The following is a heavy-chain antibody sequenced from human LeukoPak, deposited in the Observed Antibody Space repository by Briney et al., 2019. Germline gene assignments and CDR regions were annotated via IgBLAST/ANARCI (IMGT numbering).Heavy chain of an antibody. CDR3: ARDDDSSGFHAFDI. D-gene: IGHD3-22*01. CDR2: INSDGSST. Sequence: GGSLRLSCAASGFTFSSYWMHWVRQAPGKGLVWVSRINSDGSSTSYADPVKGRFTISRDNAKNTLYLQMNSLRAEDTAVYYCARDDDSSGFHAFDIWGQGTMVTVSS. J-gene: IGHJ3*02. V-gene: IGHV3-74*01. CDR1: GFTFSSYW.